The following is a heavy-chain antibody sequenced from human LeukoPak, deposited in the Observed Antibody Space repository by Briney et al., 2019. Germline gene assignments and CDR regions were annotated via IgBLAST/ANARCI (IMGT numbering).Heavy chain of an antibody. CDR2: ISYDGSSK. D-gene: IGHD1-26*01. V-gene: IGHV3-30*04. CDR3: AKDSLKWELREYYFDY. Sequence: PGGSLRLSCAASGFTFSTYAMHWVRQAPGKGLEWVAVISYDGSSKYYADSVKGRFTISRDNSKNTLYLQMNSLRAEDTAVYYCAKDSLKWELREYYFDYWGQGTLVTVSS. CDR1: GFTFSTYA. J-gene: IGHJ4*02.